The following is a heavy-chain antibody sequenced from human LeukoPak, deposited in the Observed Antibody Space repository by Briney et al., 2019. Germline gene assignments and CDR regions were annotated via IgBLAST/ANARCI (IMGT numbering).Heavy chain of an antibody. CDR1: GGSISSYY. CDR3: AREYCSSTSCHGMDV. D-gene: IGHD2-2*01. J-gene: IGHJ6*02. V-gene: IGHV4-59*01. Sequence: SETLSLTCTVSGGSISSYYWSWIRQPPGKGLEWIGYIYYSGSTNYNPSLKSRVTISVDTSKNQFSLKLSSVTAADTAVYYCAREYCSSTSCHGMDVWGQGTTVTVSS. CDR2: IYYSGST.